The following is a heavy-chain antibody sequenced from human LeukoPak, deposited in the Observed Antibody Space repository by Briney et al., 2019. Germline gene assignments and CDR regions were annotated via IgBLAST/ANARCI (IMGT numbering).Heavy chain of an antibody. Sequence: PGGSLRLSCAASGFTFSIYSMNWVRQAPGTGLEWGSYISSSSSTIFQLDSVKGRFTISRDNAKDSLYLQMNSLRAEDTAVYYCARGLMVGSFDYWGQGTLVTVSS. CDR2: ISSSSSTI. CDR1: GFTFSIYS. CDR3: ARGLMVGSFDY. J-gene: IGHJ4*02. D-gene: IGHD2-8*02. V-gene: IGHV3-48*01.